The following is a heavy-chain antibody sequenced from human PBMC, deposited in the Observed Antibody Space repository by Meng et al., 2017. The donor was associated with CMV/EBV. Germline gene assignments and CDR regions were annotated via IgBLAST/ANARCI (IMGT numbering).Heavy chain of an antibody. CDR3: ARGSPPGPVLRFLEWLLRAFDY. D-gene: IGHD3-3*01. CDR2: ISSSSSYI. Sequence: GESLKISCAASGFTFSSYGMHWVRQAPGKGLEWVSSISSSSSYIYYADSVKGRFTISRDNAKNSLYLQMNSLRAEDTAVYYCARGSPPGPVLRFLEWLLRAFDYWGQGTLVTVSS. J-gene: IGHJ4*02. CDR1: GFTFSSYG. V-gene: IGHV3-21*01.